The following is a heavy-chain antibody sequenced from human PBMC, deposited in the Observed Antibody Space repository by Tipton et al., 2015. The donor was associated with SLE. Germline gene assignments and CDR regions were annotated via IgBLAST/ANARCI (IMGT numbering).Heavy chain of an antibody. CDR1: GFSISSGYF. Sequence: LRLSCAVSGFSISSGYFWGWIRQSPEKGLEWIGSISHSGNIYYNPSLKSRVSMSIDTSGNEVFLRLSSVTAADTAVYYCARHDYDSNGYYQHYFDYWGQETLVTVSS. J-gene: IGHJ4*02. CDR2: ISHSGNI. CDR3: ARHDYDSNGYYQHYFDY. D-gene: IGHD3-22*01. V-gene: IGHV4-38-2*01.